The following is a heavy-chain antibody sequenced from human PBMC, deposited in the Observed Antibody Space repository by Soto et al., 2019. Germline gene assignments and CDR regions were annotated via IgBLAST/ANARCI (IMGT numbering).Heavy chain of an antibody. Sequence: SLRLSCAASGFTFSSYAMHWFRQAPGKGLEWVAVISYDGSNKYYADSVKGRFTISRDNSKNTLYLQMNSLRAEDTAVYYCARSDPQLWDLDYWGQGTLVTV. CDR2: ISYDGSNK. J-gene: IGHJ4*02. V-gene: IGHV3-30-3*01. CDR1: GFTFSSYA. CDR3: ARSDPQLWDLDY. D-gene: IGHD5-18*01.